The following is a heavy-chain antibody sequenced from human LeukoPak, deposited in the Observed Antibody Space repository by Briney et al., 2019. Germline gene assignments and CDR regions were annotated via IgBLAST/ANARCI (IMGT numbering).Heavy chain of an antibody. CDR2: ISGSGGST. CDR1: GFTFSSYA. D-gene: IGHD1-7*01. V-gene: IGHV3-23*01. CDR3: TGEGMGTTFSAWFDP. J-gene: IGHJ5*02. Sequence: GGSLRLSCAASGFTFSSYAMSWVRQAPGKGLEWVSAISGSGGSTYYADSVKGRFTISRDNSKNTLYLQVNSLRVEDTAVYYCTGEGMGTTFSAWFDPWGQGTLVTVPS.